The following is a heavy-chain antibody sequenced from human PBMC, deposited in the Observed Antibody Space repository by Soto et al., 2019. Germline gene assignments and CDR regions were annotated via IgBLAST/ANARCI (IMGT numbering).Heavy chain of an antibody. CDR3: AKDMGYCSSTSCANYYYYGMDV. V-gene: IGHV3-23*01. Sequence: PGGSLRLSCAASGFTFSSYAMSWVRQAPGKGLEWVSAISGSGGSTYYADSVKGRFTISRDNSKNTLYLQMSSLRAEDTAVYYCAKDMGYCSSTSCANYYYYGMDVWGQGTTVTVSS. CDR2: ISGSGGST. CDR1: GFTFSSYA. J-gene: IGHJ6*02. D-gene: IGHD2-2*01.